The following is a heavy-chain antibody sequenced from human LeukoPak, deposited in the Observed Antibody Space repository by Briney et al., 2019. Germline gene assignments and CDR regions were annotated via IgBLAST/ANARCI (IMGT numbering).Heavy chain of an antibody. Sequence: GESLKISCKGSGYSFTSYWIGWVRQMPGKGLEWMGVIYPGDSDTRYSPSFQGQVTISADKSISTAYLQWSSLKASDTAMYYCARHGPNDDYYFDYWGQGTLVTVSS. CDR2: IYPGDSDT. D-gene: IGHD3-16*01. CDR1: GYSFTSYW. V-gene: IGHV5-51*01. J-gene: IGHJ4*02. CDR3: ARHGPNDDYYFDY.